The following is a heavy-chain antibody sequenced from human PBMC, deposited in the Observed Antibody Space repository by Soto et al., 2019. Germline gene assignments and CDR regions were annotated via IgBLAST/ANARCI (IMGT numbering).Heavy chain of an antibody. J-gene: IGHJ6*03. Sequence: QVQLQESGPGLVKPSETLSLTCTVSGGSISSYYWSWIRQPPGKGLEWIGYIYYSGNTNYNPSPKSRTTIPVNTSKNQFSLKLSSVTAADPAVYYCARHSYYDFWGGGGGDMDVWGKGTTVTVSS. CDR3: ARHSYYDFWGGGGGDMDV. D-gene: IGHD3-3*01. CDR2: IYYSGNT. V-gene: IGHV4-59*08. CDR1: GGSISSYY.